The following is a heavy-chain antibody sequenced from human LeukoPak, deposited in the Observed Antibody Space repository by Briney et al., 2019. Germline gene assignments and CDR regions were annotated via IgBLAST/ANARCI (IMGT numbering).Heavy chain of an antibody. CDR1: GFTFSNYA. Sequence: GASLRLSCAAPGFTFSNYAMSWVRQAPGKGLEWVSAILGSGGSTYYADSVKGRFTVSRDNSKSTLYLQMNSLRAEDTALYYCAKWGDYDVLTGYYVPDYWGQGTLVTVSS. J-gene: IGHJ4*02. CDR3: AKWGDYDVLTGYYVPDY. V-gene: IGHV3-23*01. CDR2: ILGSGGST. D-gene: IGHD3-9*01.